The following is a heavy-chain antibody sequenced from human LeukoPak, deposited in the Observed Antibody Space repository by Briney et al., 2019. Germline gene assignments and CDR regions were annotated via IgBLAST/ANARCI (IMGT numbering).Heavy chain of an antibody. CDR3: ASIVVAATGRGYYYYGMDV. V-gene: IGHV5-51*01. Sequence: GESLKISCKGSGYSFASFWIGWVGQMPGKGLEWMGIIYPGDSDTRYSPSFQGQVTISADKSISTTYVQWSSLKASDTAMYYCASIVVAATGRGYYYYGMDVWGQGTTVTVSS. CDR1: GYSFASFW. J-gene: IGHJ6*02. CDR2: IYPGDSDT. D-gene: IGHD6-13*01.